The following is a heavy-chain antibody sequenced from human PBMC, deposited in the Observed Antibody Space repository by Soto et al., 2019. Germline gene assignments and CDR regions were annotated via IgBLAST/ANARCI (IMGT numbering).Heavy chain of an antibody. J-gene: IGHJ4*02. CDR3: ARESGDNWDYEAY. Sequence: SETLSLTCTVSGGSISSYHWSWIRQSAGKGLEWIGRIYISGNTHYNPSLKSRVTVSIDTSKNQFFLTVNSVTAADSAVYYCARESGDNWDYEAYWGQGTPVTVSS. CDR1: GGSISSYH. CDR2: IYISGNT. D-gene: IGHD1-7*01. V-gene: IGHV4-4*07.